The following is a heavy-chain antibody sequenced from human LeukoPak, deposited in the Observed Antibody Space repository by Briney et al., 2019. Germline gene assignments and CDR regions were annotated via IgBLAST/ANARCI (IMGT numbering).Heavy chain of an antibody. CDR2: IYTSGST. CDR1: GGSISSYY. Sequence: PSETLSLTCTVSGGSISSYYWSWIRQPAGKGLEWIGRIYTSGSTNYNPSLKSRVTISVDKSKNQFSLKLSSVTAADTAAYYCARDINWNYEDWFDPWGQGTLVTVSS. J-gene: IGHJ5*02. CDR3: ARDINWNYEDWFDP. V-gene: IGHV4-4*07. D-gene: IGHD1-7*01.